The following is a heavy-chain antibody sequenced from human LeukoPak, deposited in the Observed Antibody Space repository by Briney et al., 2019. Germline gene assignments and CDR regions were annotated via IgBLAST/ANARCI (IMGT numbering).Heavy chain of an antibody. CDR1: GVSLSTSGVG. CDR2: IYWDDDS. Sequence: SGPTLVNPTQTLTLTCSLSGVSLSTSGVGVGWIRQPQGKALEWLALIYWDDDSRYSPSLKSRLTIAKDTSKNQVVLTLTNMDSVDTATYYCAHSQVFSYGSFHDAYDIWGLGMLVTVSS. CDR3: AHSQVFSYGSFHDAYDI. V-gene: IGHV2-5*02. D-gene: IGHD5-18*01. J-gene: IGHJ3*02.